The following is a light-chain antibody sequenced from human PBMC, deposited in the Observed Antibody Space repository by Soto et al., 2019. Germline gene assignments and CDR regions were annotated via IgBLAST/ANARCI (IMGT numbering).Light chain of an antibody. V-gene: IGKV3-15*01. J-gene: IGKJ4*01. Sequence: EMVMTQSPATLSVSPGERATLSCRASQSVSSNLAWYQQKPGQAPRLLIYGASTRATGIPARFSGSGSGTDFTLTISSLQPEDFATYYCQQSYSTLLTFGGGTKVDI. CDR1: QSVSSN. CDR2: GAS. CDR3: QQSYSTLLT.